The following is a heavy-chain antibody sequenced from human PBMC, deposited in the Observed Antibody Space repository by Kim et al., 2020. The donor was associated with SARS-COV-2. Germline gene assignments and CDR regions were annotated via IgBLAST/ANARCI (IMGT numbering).Heavy chain of an antibody. CDR3: ARVKYSGSYSY. J-gene: IGHJ4*02. Sequence: TKYAQEFQGRVTMTRDTSISTAYMELSRLRSDDTAVYYCARVKYSGSYSYWGQGTLVTVSS. CDR2: T. D-gene: IGHD1-26*01. V-gene: IGHV1-2*02.